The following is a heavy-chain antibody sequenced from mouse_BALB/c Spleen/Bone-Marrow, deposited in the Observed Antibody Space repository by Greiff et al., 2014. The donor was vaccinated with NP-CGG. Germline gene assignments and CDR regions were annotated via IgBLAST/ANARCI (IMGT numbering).Heavy chain of an antibody. Sequence: VKLMESGAELARPGASVKMSCKASGYTFTSYTMHWVKQWPGQGLEWIGYINPSSGYTNYNQKFKDKATLTADKSSSTAYMQLSSLTSEDSAVYYCARGGNFDYWGQGTTLTVSS. D-gene: IGHD1-1*01. CDR3: ARGGNFDY. CDR2: INPSSGYT. CDR1: GYTFTSYT. J-gene: IGHJ2*01. V-gene: IGHV1-4*01.